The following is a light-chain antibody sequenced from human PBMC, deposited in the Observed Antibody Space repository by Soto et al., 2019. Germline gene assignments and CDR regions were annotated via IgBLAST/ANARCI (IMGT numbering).Light chain of an antibody. CDR1: QSVSGY. J-gene: IGKJ1*01. Sequence: EIVLTQSPATLSLSPGETATLSCRASQSVSGYIGWYQQKPGQAPRLLMYGASTRATAIPARFSGSGSGTEFTLTLSSLQSEDFAVYYCQQYNSSRTFSHGTKVDIK. CDR2: GAS. CDR3: QQYNSSRT. V-gene: IGKV3-15*01.